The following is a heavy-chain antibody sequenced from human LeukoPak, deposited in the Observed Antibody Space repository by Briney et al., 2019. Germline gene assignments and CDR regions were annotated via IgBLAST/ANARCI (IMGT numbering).Heavy chain of an antibody. CDR1: GFTFSSYA. J-gene: IGHJ4*02. CDR3: AKDGSGSYELNY. D-gene: IGHD3-10*01. V-gene: IGHV3-23*01. CDR2: ISGSGGST. Sequence: GGSLRLSCAASGFTFSSYAMSWVRQAPGKGLEWDSAISGSGGSTYYADSVKGRFTISRDNSKNTLYLQMNSLRAEDTAVYYCAKDGSGSYELNYWGQGTLVTVSS.